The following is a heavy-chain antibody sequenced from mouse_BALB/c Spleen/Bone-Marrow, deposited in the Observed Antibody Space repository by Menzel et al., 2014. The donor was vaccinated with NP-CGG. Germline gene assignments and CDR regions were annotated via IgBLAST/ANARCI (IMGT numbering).Heavy chain of an antibody. CDR2: ISGGGSYT. J-gene: IGHJ2*01. D-gene: IGHD1-1*01. Sequence: EVQLVESGGDLVKPGGSLKLSCAASGFTFSSYGMSWVRQTPEKRLEWVATISGGGSYTYYPDGVKGRFTISRDNAKNNLYLQMSSLRSEDTALYYCARQYGSSYFDYWGQGTTLTVSS. CDR1: GFTFSSYG. V-gene: IGHV5-9-2*01. CDR3: ARQYGSSYFDY.